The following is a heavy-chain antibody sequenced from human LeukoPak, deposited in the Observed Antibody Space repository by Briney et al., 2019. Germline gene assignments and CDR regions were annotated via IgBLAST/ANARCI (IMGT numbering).Heavy chain of an antibody. CDR2: IRYDGSNK. V-gene: IGHV3-30*02. D-gene: IGHD5-24*01. CDR3: AKDHGMATIKRFDY. J-gene: IGHJ4*02. CDR1: GFSFSDYY. Sequence: PGGSLRLSCAASGFSFSDYYMSWIRQAPGKGLEWVAFIRYDGSNKYYADSVKGRFTISRDNSKNTLYLQMNSLRAEDTAVYYCAKDHGMATIKRFDYWGQGTLVTVSS.